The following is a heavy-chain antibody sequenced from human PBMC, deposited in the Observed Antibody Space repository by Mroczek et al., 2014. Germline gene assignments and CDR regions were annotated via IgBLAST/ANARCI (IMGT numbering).Heavy chain of an antibody. Sequence: QVQLQESGAGLLKPSETLSLTCAVYGGSFSGYYWSWIRQPPGKGLEWIGEINHSGSTNYNPSLKSRVTISVDTSKNQFSLKLSSVTAADTAVYYCARGPPYGSGKYNWFDPWGQGTLVTVSS. CDR3: ARGPPYGSGKYNWFDP. D-gene: IGHD3-10*01. CDR2: INHSGST. CDR1: GGSFSGYY. J-gene: IGHJ5*02. V-gene: IGHV4-34*01.